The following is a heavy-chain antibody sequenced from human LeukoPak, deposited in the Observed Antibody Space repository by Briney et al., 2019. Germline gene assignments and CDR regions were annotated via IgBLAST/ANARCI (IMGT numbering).Heavy chain of an antibody. CDR3: ARLLLVGGGKGWFDP. CDR1: GFTFTGYY. CDR2: ISPNSGDT. Sequence: ASVKVSCKASGFTFTGYYLHWVRQAPGQGLEWMGWISPNSGDTNYAQKFQGRVTMTRDTSISTAYMELSRLTSDDTALYYCARLLLVGGGKGWFDPWGQGTLVTVSS. J-gene: IGHJ5*02. D-gene: IGHD4-23*01. V-gene: IGHV1-2*02.